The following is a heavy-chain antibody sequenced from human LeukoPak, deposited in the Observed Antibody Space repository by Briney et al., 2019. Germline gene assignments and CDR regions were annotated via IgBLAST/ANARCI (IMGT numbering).Heavy chain of an antibody. J-gene: IGHJ4*02. CDR1: GGSFSGYY. D-gene: IGHD2-15*01. CDR2: INHSGST. V-gene: IGHV4-34*01. CDR3: ARVLLGYCSGGSCYSAEDYFDY. Sequence: SETLSLTCAVYGGSFSGYYWSWIRQPPGKGLEWIGEINHSGSTNYNPSLKNRVTISVDTSKNQFSLKLSSVTAADTAVYYCARVLLGYCSGGSCYSAEDYFDYWGQGTLVTVSS.